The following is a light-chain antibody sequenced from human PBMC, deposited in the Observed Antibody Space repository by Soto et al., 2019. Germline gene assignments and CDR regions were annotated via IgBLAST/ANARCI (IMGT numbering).Light chain of an antibody. Sequence: EIVLTQSPGTLSSSPGERATLICRASQSISTSSLAWYRQKPGQAPRLLIYGAFNRATGIPDRFSGGGSGTDFTLTITRLEPEDFAVYYCQQYGSSLGVTFGGGTKVEIK. J-gene: IGKJ4*01. CDR3: QQYGSSLGVT. CDR2: GAF. V-gene: IGKV3-20*01. CDR1: QSISTSS.